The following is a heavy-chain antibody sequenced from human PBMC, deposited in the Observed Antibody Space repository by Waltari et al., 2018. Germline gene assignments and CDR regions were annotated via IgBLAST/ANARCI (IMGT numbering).Heavy chain of an antibody. CDR1: GFTFSSSA. CDR2: IRGSGGST. CDR3: AKSYGSYSSSWYGLNWFDP. V-gene: IGHV3-23*04. D-gene: IGHD6-13*01. J-gene: IGHJ5*02. Sequence: EVQLVESGGGLVQPGGSLRLSCAASGFTFSSSAMSWVRLAPGKGLEWVSSIRGSGGSTYYADSVKGRFTISRDNSKNTLYLQMNSLRAEDTAVYYCAKSYGSYSSSWYGLNWFDPWGQGTLVTVSS.